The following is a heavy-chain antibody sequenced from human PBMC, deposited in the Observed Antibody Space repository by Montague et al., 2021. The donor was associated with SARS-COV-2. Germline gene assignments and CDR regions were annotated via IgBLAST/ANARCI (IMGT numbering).Heavy chain of an antibody. CDR3: AHKYSSFTGPYLDY. D-gene: IGHD6-6*01. J-gene: IGHJ4*02. Sequence: VKPTQTLTLTCTFSGFSLSTSGVGVGWIRQPPGKALEWLALIYWDDDKRYSPSLKSRLTITKDTSKNQVVLTMTNMDPVDTATYYCAHKYSSFTGPYLDYWGQGTLVTVSS. V-gene: IGHV2-5*02. CDR1: GFSLSTSGVG. CDR2: IYWDDDK.